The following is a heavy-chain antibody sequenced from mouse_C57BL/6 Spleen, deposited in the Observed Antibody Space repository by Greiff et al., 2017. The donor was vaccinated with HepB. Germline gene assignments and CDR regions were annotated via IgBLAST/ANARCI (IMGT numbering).Heavy chain of an antibody. CDR1: GFTFSDYY. CDR3: ARSHYYGSSNYFDY. V-gene: IGHV5-16*01. Sequence: EVQLQESEGGLVQPGSSMKLSCTASGFTFSDYYMAWVRQVPEKGLEWVANINYDGSSTYYLDSLKSRFIISRDNAKNILYLQMSSLKSEDTATYYCARSHYYGSSNYFDYWGQGTTLTVSS. J-gene: IGHJ2*01. CDR2: INYDGSST. D-gene: IGHD1-1*01.